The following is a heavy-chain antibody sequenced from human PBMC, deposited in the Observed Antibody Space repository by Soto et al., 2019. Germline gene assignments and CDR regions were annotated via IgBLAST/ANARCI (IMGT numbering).Heavy chain of an antibody. CDR1: GDTFSFYS. CDR3: ATSYGSGYRAFDY. D-gene: IGHD3-10*01. V-gene: IGHV1-69*02. Sequence: SVKVSCKASGDTFSFYSINWVRQAPGLGLEWMGRVNPILSMSNYAQRLQGRVTMTADKSTSTAYMELSGLRSEDTAMYYCATSYGSGYRAFDYWGQGALVTVSS. J-gene: IGHJ4*02. CDR2: VNPILSMS.